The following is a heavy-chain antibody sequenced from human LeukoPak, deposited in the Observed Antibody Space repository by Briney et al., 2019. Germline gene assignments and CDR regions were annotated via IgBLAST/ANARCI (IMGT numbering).Heavy chain of an antibody. V-gene: IGHV3-21*04. D-gene: IGHD3-10*01. CDR1: GFTFSSYS. CDR2: ISSSSSYI. Sequence: GGSLRLSCAASGFTFSSYSMNWVRQAPGKGLEWVSSISSSSSYIYYADSVKGRFTISRDNAKNSLYLQMNSLRAEDTALYYCAKDRSGELLLDYFDYWGQGTLVTVSS. J-gene: IGHJ4*02. CDR3: AKDRSGELLLDYFDY.